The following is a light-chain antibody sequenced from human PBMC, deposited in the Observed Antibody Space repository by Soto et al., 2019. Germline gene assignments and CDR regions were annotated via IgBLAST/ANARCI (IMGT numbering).Light chain of an antibody. CDR1: QSISNY. Sequence: DIQMTQSPSSLSASVGDRVTITCRASQSISNYLNWYQQKPGKAPKVLIYAASNLQSGVPSRFSGSGSWTDFTLTITSLPPEPFAPYSCQQSYSTPITFGQATRLEIK. CDR2: AAS. CDR3: QQSYSTPIT. J-gene: IGKJ5*01. V-gene: IGKV1-39*01.